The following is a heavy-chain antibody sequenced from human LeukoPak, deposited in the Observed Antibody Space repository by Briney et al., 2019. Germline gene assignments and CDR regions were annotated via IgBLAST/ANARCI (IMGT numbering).Heavy chain of an antibody. CDR1: GFTFTSSA. CDR3: AAVPYGDYATDFDY. V-gene: IGHV1-58*02. Sequence: ASVKVSCKASGFTFTSSAMQWVRQARGQRLEWIGWIVVGSGNTNYAQKFQERVTITRDMSTSTAYMELSSLRSEDTAVYYCAAVPYGDYATDFDYWGQGTLVTVSS. D-gene: IGHD4-17*01. J-gene: IGHJ4*02. CDR2: IVVGSGNT.